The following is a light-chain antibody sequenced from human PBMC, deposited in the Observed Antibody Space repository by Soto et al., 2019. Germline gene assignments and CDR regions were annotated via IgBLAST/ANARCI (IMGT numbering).Light chain of an antibody. Sequence: EIVLTQSPATLSLSPGERATLSCRASQSISSYLAWYPQKPGQAPRLLIYDASNRATGIPARFSGGGTGTDFTLTISSLEPEDFAVYYCQQRSNWPPTFGGGTKVEIK. CDR2: DAS. V-gene: IGKV3-11*01. J-gene: IGKJ4*01. CDR3: QQRSNWPPT. CDR1: QSISSY.